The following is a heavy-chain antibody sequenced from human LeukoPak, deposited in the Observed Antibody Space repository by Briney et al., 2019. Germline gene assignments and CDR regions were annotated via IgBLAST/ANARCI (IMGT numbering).Heavy chain of an antibody. CDR3: VRRQALRGRHRAFDP. CDR2: IIPIFGTA. CDR1: GGTFSNYA. D-gene: IGHD6-25*01. Sequence: ASVKVSCKASGGTFSNYAISWVRQAPGQGLEWLGGIIPIFGTAKYAQKFQGRVTIATDEATTTAYMELISLRSGDTAVYYCVRRQALRGRHRAFDPWGQGTLVTVTS. J-gene: IGHJ5*02. V-gene: IGHV1-69*05.